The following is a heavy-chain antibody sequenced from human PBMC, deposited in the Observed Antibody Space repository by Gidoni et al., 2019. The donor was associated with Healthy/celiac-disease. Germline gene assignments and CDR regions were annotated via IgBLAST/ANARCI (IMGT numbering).Heavy chain of an antibody. V-gene: IGHV3-9*01. CDR2: ISWNSGSI. Sequence: EVQLVESGGGLVQPGRSLRLSCAASGFTFDDYAMHWVRQAPGKGLEWVSGISWNSGSIGYADSVKGRFTISRDNAKNSLYLQMNSLRAEDTALYYCAKDTYSSGWYGDAFDIWGQGTMVTVSS. CDR1: GFTFDDYA. D-gene: IGHD6-19*01. J-gene: IGHJ3*02. CDR3: AKDTYSSGWYGDAFDI.